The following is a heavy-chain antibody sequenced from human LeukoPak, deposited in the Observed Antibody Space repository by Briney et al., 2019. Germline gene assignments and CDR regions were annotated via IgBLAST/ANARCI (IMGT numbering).Heavy chain of an antibody. J-gene: IGHJ4*02. CDR2: IIPIFGTA. CDR3: ARDNGYCSGGSCYLLDY. Sequence: ASVKVSCKASGGTFGSYAISWGRQAPGQGLEWMGGIIPIFGTANYAQKFQGRVTITTDESTSTAYMELSSLRSEDTAVYYCARDNGYCSGGSCYLLDYWGQGTLVTVSS. V-gene: IGHV1-69*05. D-gene: IGHD2-15*01. CDR1: GGTFGSYA.